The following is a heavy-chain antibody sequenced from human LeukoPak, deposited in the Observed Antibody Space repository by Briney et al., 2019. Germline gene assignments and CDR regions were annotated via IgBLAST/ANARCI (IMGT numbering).Heavy chain of an antibody. CDR2: IYTSGST. D-gene: IGHD1-1*01. CDR3: ARQGNWNLDY. Sequence: SETLSLTCTVSGGSISSYYWSWIRQPAGKGLEWIGRIYTSGSTDYNPSLRSRVSMSVDTSKNQFSLKLTSVTAADTAIYYCARQGNWNLDYWGQGTLVTVSS. J-gene: IGHJ4*02. CDR1: GGSISSYY. V-gene: IGHV4-4*07.